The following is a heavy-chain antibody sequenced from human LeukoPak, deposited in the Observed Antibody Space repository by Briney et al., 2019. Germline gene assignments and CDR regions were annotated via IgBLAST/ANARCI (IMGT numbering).Heavy chain of an antibody. J-gene: IGHJ4*02. CDR1: GFIFSSSA. V-gene: IGHV3-64*05. D-gene: IGHD2-15*01. CDR3: VKPYGSGGNCYFYFDY. CDR2: FFAIGVIT. Sequence: GGCLRLSCSASGFIFSSSAMHWVRQALGEGLEHVSGFFAIGVITYSADSVRGRFTLSRDKSKDTLYNQMSSLIAEEPAVYYCVKPYGSGGNCYFYFDYWGQGTLVTVSS.